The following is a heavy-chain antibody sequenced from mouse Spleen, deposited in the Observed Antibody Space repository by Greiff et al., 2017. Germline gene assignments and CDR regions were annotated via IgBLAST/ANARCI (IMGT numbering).Heavy chain of an antibody. D-gene: IGHD3-1*01. CDR3: ASEARATSTWFAY. CDR2: LWGGGST. Sequence: QVQLQQSGPGLVAPSQSLSITCTVSGFSLTSYGVDWVRQSPGKGLEWLGVLWGGGSTNYNSALKSRLSISKDNSKSQVFLKMNSLQTDDTAMYYCASEARATSTWFAYWGQGTLVTVSA. J-gene: IGHJ3*01. V-gene: IGHV2-6*01. CDR1: GFSLTSYG.